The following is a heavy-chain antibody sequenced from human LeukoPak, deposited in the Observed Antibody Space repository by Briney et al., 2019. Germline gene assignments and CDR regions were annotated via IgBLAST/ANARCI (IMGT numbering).Heavy chain of an antibody. V-gene: IGHV1-18*01. D-gene: IGHD3-16*01. CDR1: GYTFTTYG. Sequence: ASVKVSCKTSGYTFTTYGISWVRQAPGQGLEWMGWISAYNGNTNYAQKLQGRVTMTADTSTSTANMELRSLRSDDTAVYYCAREDLRFEGNDYWGQGTLVTVSS. CDR3: AREDLRFEGNDY. CDR2: ISAYNGNT. J-gene: IGHJ4*02.